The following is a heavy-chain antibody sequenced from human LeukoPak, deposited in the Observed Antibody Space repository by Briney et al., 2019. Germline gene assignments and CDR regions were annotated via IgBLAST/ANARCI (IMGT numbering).Heavy chain of an antibody. CDR3: ARDLGVTTDY. D-gene: IGHD4-11*01. CDR1: GFAVSSNY. J-gene: IGHJ4*02. CDR2: IYSGGST. V-gene: IGHV3-66*02. Sequence: PGGSLRLSCAASGFAVSSNYMSWVRQAPGKGLEWVSVIYSGGSTYYADSAKGRFTISRDNSKNTLYLQMNSLRAEDTAVYYCARDLGVTTDYWGQGTLVTVSS.